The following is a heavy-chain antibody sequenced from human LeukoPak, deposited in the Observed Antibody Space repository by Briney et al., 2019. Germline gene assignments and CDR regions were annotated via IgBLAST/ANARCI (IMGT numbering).Heavy chain of an antibody. D-gene: IGHD6-19*01. Sequence: GGSLRLSCAASGFTFSNYSINWVRQAPGKGLEWVSYISSSGAYRNHADSVKGRFTISRDNAKNSLYLQMNSLRAEDTAIYYCAREITVAGKEGAFDIWGPGTMLTVSS. CDR1: GFTFSNYS. CDR3: AREITVAGKEGAFDI. V-gene: IGHV3-21*05. CDR2: ISSSGAYR. J-gene: IGHJ3*02.